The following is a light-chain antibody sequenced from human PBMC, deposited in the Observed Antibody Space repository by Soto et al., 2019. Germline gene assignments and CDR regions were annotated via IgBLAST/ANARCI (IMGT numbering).Light chain of an antibody. V-gene: IGLV2-14*01. CDR3: SSYTSTDTYV. CDR2: EVS. J-gene: IGLJ1*01. CDR1: SSDVGGYNY. Sequence: QSALTQPASVSGSPGQSIAISCTGTSSDVGGYNYVSWYQQHPGKAPKLLIYEVSNRPSGVSDRFSGSKSGNTASLTISGLQAEDGADYYCSSYTSTDTYVSGTGTKVTVL.